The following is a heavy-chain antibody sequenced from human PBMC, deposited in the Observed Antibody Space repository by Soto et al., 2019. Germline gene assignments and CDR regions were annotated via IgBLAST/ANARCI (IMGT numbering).Heavy chain of an antibody. CDR3: ARVPGYCSSTSCPYYFDY. J-gene: IGHJ4*02. D-gene: IGHD2-2*01. CDR2: ISASGGSI. Sequence: GASVNVSCKTSGYTNTMYAMHWVRQAPGQRLEWMGIISASGGSIRYAQKFQGRVTMTRDTSTSTVYMELNSLRSDDTAVYYCARVPGYCSSTSCPYYFDYWGQGTLVTVSS. CDR1: GYTNTMYA. V-gene: IGHV1-46*01.